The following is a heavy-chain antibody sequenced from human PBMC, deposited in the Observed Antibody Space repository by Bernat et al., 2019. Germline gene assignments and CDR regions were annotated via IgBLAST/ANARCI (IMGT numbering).Heavy chain of an antibody. D-gene: IGHD6-6*01. Sequence: EVQLVESGGGLVQPGGSLRLSCAASGFTFSDHFMDWVRQAPGKGLEWVGRIRNRAIGYSKYYAASVKGRLSISRDDSKNSLYLQMNGLKPEDTAVYFCARLSSSYYVDYWGQGTLVTVSS. CDR2: IRNRAIGYSK. V-gene: IGHV3-72*01. CDR1: GFTFSDHF. J-gene: IGHJ4*02. CDR3: ARLSSSYYVDY.